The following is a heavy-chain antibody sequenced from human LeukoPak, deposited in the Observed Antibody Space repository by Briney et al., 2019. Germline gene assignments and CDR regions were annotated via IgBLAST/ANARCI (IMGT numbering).Heavy chain of an antibody. V-gene: IGHV7-4-1*02. CDR1: GYTFTSYY. CDR2: INTNTGHP. D-gene: IGHD5-12*01. CDR3: ARAADILADDAFDI. J-gene: IGHJ3*02. Sequence: ASVKVSCKASGYTFTSYYMHWVRQAPGQGLEWMGFINTNTGHPTYAQGFSGRFVLSLDTSVSTAYLQISSLKADDSAIYYCARAADILADDAFDIWGQGTLVTVSS.